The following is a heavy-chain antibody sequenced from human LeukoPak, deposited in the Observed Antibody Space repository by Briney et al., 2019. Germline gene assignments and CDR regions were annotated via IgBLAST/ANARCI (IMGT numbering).Heavy chain of an antibody. J-gene: IGHJ4*02. V-gene: IGHV4-4*02. Sequence: SGTLSLTCAVAGGSISSSNWWSWVRQPPGNGLEWIGSIYHSGSTYYNPSLKSRVTISVDTSKNQFSLKLSSVTAADTAVYYCAREEYYYDSSGLSDYWGQGTLVTVSS. CDR1: GGSISSSNW. CDR3: AREEYYYDSSGLSDY. CDR2: IYHSGST. D-gene: IGHD3-22*01.